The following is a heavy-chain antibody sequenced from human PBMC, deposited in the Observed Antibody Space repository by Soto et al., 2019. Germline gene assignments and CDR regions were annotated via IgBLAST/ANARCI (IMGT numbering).Heavy chain of an antibody. CDR1: GYTFTSYA. J-gene: IGHJ4*02. Sequence: ASVKVSCKASGYTFTSYAIHWVRQAPGQRLEWMGWIDTGNGKTDYSQNFQGRVTITRDTSATTAFMELSSLRSEDTAVYYCAGGEDNSGYDYFDNWGQGALVTVSS. CDR3: AGGEDNSGYDYFDN. V-gene: IGHV1-3*04. CDR2: IDTGNGKT. D-gene: IGHD3-22*01.